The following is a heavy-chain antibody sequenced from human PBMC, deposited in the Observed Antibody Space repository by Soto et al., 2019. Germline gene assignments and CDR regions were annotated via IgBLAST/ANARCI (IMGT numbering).Heavy chain of an antibody. CDR3: ARHGAYCSGTGCRDYYHYMDV. CDR1: GFSFSDYS. V-gene: IGHV3-21*01. D-gene: IGHD2-2*01. Sequence: EVQLVESGGGLVKPGGSLRLSCAASGFSFSDYSMNWARQAPGKGLEWVSSISGSSSYIYYANSLKGRVTVSRDNAEKSLYLQMNSLRAEDTAVYYCARHGAYCSGTGCRDYYHYMDVWGKGTTVTVSS. CDR2: ISGSSSYI. J-gene: IGHJ6*03.